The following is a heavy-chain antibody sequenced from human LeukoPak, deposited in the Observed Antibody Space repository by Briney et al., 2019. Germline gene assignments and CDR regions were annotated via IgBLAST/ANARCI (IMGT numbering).Heavy chain of an antibody. D-gene: IGHD3-10*01. V-gene: IGHV3-48*01. CDR1: GFTFSSYR. CDR3: GRQWFGEIV. Sequence: GGSLRLSCEVSGFTFSSYRMNWLRQAPGKGLEWVSYISSSSSAMYYADSVKGRFTISRDNAKNSLYLQMNSLRAEDTAVYYCGRQWFGEIVWGQGTMVTVSS. CDR2: ISSSSSAM. J-gene: IGHJ3*01.